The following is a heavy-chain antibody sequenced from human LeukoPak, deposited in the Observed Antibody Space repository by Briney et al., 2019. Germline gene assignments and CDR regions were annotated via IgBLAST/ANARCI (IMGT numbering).Heavy chain of an antibody. CDR3: ARDSKPHYDILTGYLI. Sequence: ASVKVSCKASGGTFSSYAISWVRQAPGQGLEWMGRIIPILGIANYAQKFQGRVTITADKSTSTAYMELSSLRSEDTAVYYCARDSKPHYDILTGYLIWGQGTLVTVSS. V-gene: IGHV1-69*04. CDR1: GGTFSSYA. J-gene: IGHJ4*02. D-gene: IGHD3-9*01. CDR2: IIPILGIA.